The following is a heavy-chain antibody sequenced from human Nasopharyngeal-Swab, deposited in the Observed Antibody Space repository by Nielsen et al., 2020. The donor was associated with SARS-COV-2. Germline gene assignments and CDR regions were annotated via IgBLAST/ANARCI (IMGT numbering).Heavy chain of an antibody. D-gene: IGHD6-6*01. V-gene: IGHV4-39*01. Sequence: SHPLSPTFTLPGASISSIPFYWSWVRQSPGKGLEWISTVYYVGRTSHHPSLKNRVTLSVDSSNNQFSLKLTSVSAADSAVYYCARGRASMTYWGQGTLVTVSS. CDR1: GASISSIPFY. CDR3: ARGRASMTY. CDR2: VYYVGRT. J-gene: IGHJ4*02.